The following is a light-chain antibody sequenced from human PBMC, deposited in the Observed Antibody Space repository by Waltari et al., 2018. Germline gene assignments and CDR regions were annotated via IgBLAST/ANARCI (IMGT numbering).Light chain of an antibody. V-gene: IGKV3-20*01. CDR1: QSVSSSY. CDR3: QYYGSYT. Sequence: EIVLTQSPGTLSFSPGERATLSCRASQSVSSSYLAWYQQKPGQAPRLLMYLASSRATGIPDRFSGSGSGTDFTLTISRLEPEDFAVYYCQYYGSYTFGQGTKLAI. CDR2: LAS. J-gene: IGKJ2*01.